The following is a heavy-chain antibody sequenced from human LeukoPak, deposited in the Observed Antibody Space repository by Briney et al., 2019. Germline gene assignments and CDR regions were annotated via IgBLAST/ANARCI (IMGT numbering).Heavy chain of an antibody. J-gene: IGHJ4*02. CDR2: IRYDGSNK. CDR1: GFTFSSYG. Sequence: VQPGGSLRLSCAASGFTFSSYGMHWVRQAPGKGLEWVAFIRYDGSNKYYADSVKGRFTISRDNSKNTLYLQMNSLSTEDTAVYYCAKDRGQLWSYFDYWGQGTLVTVSS. D-gene: IGHD5-18*01. V-gene: IGHV3-30*02. CDR3: AKDRGQLWSYFDY.